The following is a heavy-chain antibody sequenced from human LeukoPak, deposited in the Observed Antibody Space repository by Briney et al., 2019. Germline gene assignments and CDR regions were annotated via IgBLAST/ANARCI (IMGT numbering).Heavy chain of an antibody. CDR3: ARDYSNPSGFDP. J-gene: IGHJ5*02. D-gene: IGHD4-11*01. CDR1: GGSIRSSYYY. Sequence: PSETLSLTCTVSGGSIRSSYYYWGWIRQPPGKGLEWIGSIYDSGSTYYNPSLKSRVTISVDTSKNQFSLKLNSVTAADTAVYYCARDYSNPSGFDPWGQGTLVTVSS. CDR2: IYDSGST. V-gene: IGHV4-39*02.